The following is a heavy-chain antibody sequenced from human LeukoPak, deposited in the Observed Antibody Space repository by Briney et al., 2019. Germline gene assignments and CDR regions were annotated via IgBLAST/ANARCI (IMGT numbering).Heavy chain of an antibody. Sequence: GGSLRLSCAASGFTFSDYYMSWIRQAPGKGLEWVSYISTSGNSTNYADSVKGRFTISRDNAKNSLYLQMNSLRAEDTAVYYCARDGRGITIFGVAPDYWGQGTLVTVSS. CDR3: ARDGRGITIFGVAPDY. CDR1: GFTFSDYY. CDR2: ISTSGNST. J-gene: IGHJ4*02. D-gene: IGHD3-3*01. V-gene: IGHV3-11*01.